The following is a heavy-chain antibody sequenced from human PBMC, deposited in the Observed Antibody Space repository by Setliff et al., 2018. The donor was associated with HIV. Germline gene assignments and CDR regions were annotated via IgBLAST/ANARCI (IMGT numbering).Heavy chain of an antibody. CDR2: INPSGGST. V-gene: IGHV1-46*01. D-gene: IGHD2-21*02. Sequence: ASVKVSCKASGYTFTSYYMHWVRQAPGQGLEWMGIINPSGGSTSYAQKFQGRVTMTTDTSTSTAYMELRSLRSDDTAVYYCAGGDLDYWGQGTLVTVSS. CDR1: GYTFTSYY. CDR3: AGGDLDY. J-gene: IGHJ4*02.